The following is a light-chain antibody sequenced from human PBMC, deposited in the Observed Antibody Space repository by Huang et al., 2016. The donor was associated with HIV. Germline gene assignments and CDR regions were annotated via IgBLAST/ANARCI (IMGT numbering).Light chain of an antibody. CDR2: HAS. V-gene: IGKV3-11*01. CDR1: QSVSGY. Sequence: EIVLAQSPVTLSLSPGERATLACRDSQSVSGYLAWYQQKAGQPPRLLIYHASNRDNGNPARFRDSGYGTDCTLTISSLEPEDFAVYYCQQRSDWPRTFGRGTKVEIK. J-gene: IGKJ1*01. CDR3: QQRSDWPRT.